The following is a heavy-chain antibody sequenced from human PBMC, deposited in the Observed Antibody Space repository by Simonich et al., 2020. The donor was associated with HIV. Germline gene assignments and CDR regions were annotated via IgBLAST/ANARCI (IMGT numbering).Heavy chain of an antibody. Sequence: QITLKESGPTLVKPTQTLTLTCTFSGFSLSTSEVGVGWIRQPPGKALEWLALIYWNDDKRYNPSLKTRLTISKDTSKSQVVLIMTNMDPADTATYYCARTDTTNWGSLGAFHGFDIWGQGTLITVSS. CDR2: IYWNDDK. CDR1: GFSLSTSEVG. D-gene: IGHD7-27*01. J-gene: IGHJ3*02. CDR3: ARTDTTNWGSLGAFHGFDI. V-gene: IGHV2-5*01.